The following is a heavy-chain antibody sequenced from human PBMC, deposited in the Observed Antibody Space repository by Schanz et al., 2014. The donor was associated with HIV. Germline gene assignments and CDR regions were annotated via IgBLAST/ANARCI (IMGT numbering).Heavy chain of an antibody. CDR2: MWYDESHK. J-gene: IGHJ6*02. Sequence: QVHLVESGGGVVQPGRSLRLSCVASGFTFSSYGMHWVRQAPGKGLEWVAAMWYDESHKGYADSVKGRFTISRDNAKNSLSLQMNSLRAEDTAVYYCARSPSYGMDVWGQGTTVTVSS. CDR3: ARSPSYGMDV. V-gene: IGHV3-33*01. CDR1: GFTFSSYG.